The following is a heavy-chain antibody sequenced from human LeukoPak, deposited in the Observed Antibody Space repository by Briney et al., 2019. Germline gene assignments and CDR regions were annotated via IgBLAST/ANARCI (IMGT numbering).Heavy chain of an antibody. J-gene: IGHJ4*02. D-gene: IGHD2-2*01. Sequence: SETLSLTCTVSGGSISSYYWSWIRQPAGKGPEWIGRIYTSGSTNYNPSLKSRVTISVDKSKNQFSLKLSPVTAADTAVYYCARDRIVVVPAAMYYFDYWGQGTLVTVSS. CDR1: GGSISSYY. V-gene: IGHV4-4*07. CDR2: IYTSGST. CDR3: ARDRIVVVPAAMYYFDY.